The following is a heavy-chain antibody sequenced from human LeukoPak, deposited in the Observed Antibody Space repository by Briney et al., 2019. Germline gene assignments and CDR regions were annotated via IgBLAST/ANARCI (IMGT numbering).Heavy chain of an antibody. CDR2: FYYSGST. CDR3: ARREGVSGYYPLDY. J-gene: IGHJ4*02. D-gene: IGHD3-22*01. V-gene: IGHV4-59*08. Sequence: SETLSLTCTVSGGSISSNYWTWMRQPPGKGLEWIEYFYYSGSTTYNPSLKSRVTISVDTSKNQFSLKLSSVTAADTAIYYCARREGVSGYYPLDYWGQGTLVTVSS. CDR1: GGSISSNY.